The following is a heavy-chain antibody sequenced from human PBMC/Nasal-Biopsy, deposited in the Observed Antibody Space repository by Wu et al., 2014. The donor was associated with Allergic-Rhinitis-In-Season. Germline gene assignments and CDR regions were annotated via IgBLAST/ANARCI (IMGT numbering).Heavy chain of an antibody. CDR3: ARVNSPFDSSGYYHYYYYMDV. D-gene: IGHD3-22*01. Sequence: TLSLTCTVSGGSISSYYWSWIRQPPGKGLEWIGYIYYSGSTNYNPSLKSRVTISVDTSKNQFSLKLSSVTAADTAVYYCARVNSPFDSSGYYHYYYYMDVWGKGTTVTVSS. J-gene: IGHJ6*03. V-gene: IGHV4-59*01. CDR2: IYYSGST. CDR1: GGSISSYY.